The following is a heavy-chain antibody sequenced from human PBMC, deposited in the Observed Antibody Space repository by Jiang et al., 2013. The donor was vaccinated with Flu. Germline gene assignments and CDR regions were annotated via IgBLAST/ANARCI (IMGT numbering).Heavy chain of an antibody. CDR2: IWYDGSNK. CDR3: ARDHTLYSSSSAPYY. CDR1: GFTFSSYG. J-gene: IGHJ4*02. D-gene: IGHD6-6*01. V-gene: IGHV3-33*01. Sequence: VVQPGRSLRLSCAASGFTFSSYGMHWVRQAPGKGLEWVAVIWYDGSNKYYADSVKGRFTISRDNSKNTLYLQMNSLRAEDTAVYYCARDHTLYSSSSAPYYWGQGTLVTVSS.